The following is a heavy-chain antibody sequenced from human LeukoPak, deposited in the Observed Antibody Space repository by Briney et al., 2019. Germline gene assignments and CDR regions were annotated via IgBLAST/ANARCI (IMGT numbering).Heavy chain of an antibody. D-gene: IGHD6-13*01. CDR2: ISSSGSTI. Sequence: GGSLRLSCAASGFTFSSYEMNWVRQAPGKGLEWVSYISSSGSTIYYADSVKGRFTISRDNAKNSLYLQMNSLRAEDTAAYYCARGDVAAAGTGIINYYYGMDVWGKGTTVTVSS. J-gene: IGHJ6*04. CDR1: GFTFSSYE. CDR3: ARGDVAAAGTGIINYYYGMDV. V-gene: IGHV3-48*03.